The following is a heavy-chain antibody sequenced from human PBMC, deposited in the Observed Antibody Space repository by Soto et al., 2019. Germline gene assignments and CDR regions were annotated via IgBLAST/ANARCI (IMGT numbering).Heavy chain of an antibody. J-gene: IGHJ4*02. D-gene: IGHD5-12*01. CDR2: INAGNGDT. Sequence: QVQLVQSGAEMKKPGASVKLSCKASGNTYNTYAIHWVREAPGQGLEWMGWINAGNGDTRYSQNFQGRVTLTRDTSASTVYMDLDSLKFEDTGVYYCARAISVYVTWGQGTLVT. CDR1: GNTYNTYA. CDR3: ARAISVYVT. V-gene: IGHV1-3*01.